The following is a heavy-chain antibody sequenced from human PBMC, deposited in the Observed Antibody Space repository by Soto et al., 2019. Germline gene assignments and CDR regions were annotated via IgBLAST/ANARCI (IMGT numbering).Heavy chain of an antibody. CDR3: ARETYYDFWSGPYYGMDV. V-gene: IGHV3-30*19. D-gene: IGHD3-3*01. CDR2: ISYDGSNK. Sequence: QVQLVESGGGVVQPGRSLRLSCVVSGFTFSSYGMHWVRQAPGKGLEWVAVISYDGSNKYYADSVKGRFTISRDNSKNTRYLQMNSLRAEDTAVYYCARETYYDFWSGPYYGMDVWGQGTTVTVSS. J-gene: IGHJ6*02. CDR1: GFTFSSYG.